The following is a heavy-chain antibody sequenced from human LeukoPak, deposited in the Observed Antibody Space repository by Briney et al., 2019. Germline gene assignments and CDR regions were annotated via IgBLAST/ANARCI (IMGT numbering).Heavy chain of an antibody. J-gene: IGHJ4*02. CDR1: GYSISSGYY. V-gene: IGHV4-38-2*02. D-gene: IGHD6-19*01. Sequence: SETLSLTCAVSGYSISSGYYWGWIRQPPGKGLEWIGSIYHSGSTYYNPSLKSRVTISVDTSKNQFSLKLSSVTAADTAVYYCARDGQWLVLTGGPKPPDWGQGTLVTVSS. CDR2: IYHSGST. CDR3: ARDGQWLVLTGGPKPPD.